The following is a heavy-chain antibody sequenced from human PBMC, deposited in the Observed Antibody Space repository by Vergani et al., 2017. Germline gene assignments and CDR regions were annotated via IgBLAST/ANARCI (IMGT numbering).Heavy chain of an antibody. CDR1: GDSVISTDYH. Sequence: QVQLLESGPGLVKPSETLSLTCTVSGDSVISTDYHWGWIRQPPGKGLEWIGSMDYSGSTSYNPSLESRISISFETPKNQFSLRLDSLTAADTAVYYCASKRGACRAAYCHSYDFWGPGTLVGVS. J-gene: IGHJ4*02. CDR3: ASKRGACRAAYCHSYDF. V-gene: IGHV4-39*01. D-gene: IGHD2-15*01. CDR2: MDYSGST.